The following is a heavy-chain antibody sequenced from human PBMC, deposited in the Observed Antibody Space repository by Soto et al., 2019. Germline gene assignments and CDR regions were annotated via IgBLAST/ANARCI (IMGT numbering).Heavy chain of an antibody. D-gene: IGHD5-12*01. J-gene: IGHJ5*02. CDR3: ARPEGGYGSGYSWFDP. CDR2: IHYTGST. CDR1: GYSMTSGGYY. V-gene: IGHV4-39*01. Sequence: SETLSLTCTVSGYSMTSGGYYWGWIRQTPGEGLEWIGTIHYTGSTYYNPSLKSRVIISLDTSKNQFSLKLSSVTAADTALYYCARPEGGYGSGYSWFDPWGQGTRVTVSS.